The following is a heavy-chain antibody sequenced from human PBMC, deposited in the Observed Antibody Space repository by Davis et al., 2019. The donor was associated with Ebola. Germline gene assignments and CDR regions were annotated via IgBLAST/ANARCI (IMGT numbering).Heavy chain of an antibody. CDR1: GFTFSSYW. V-gene: IGHV3-7*01. CDR3: ARARPLDFFFGDYYGMDV. Sequence: GESLKISCAASGFTFSSYWMSWVRQAPGKGLKWVANIKQDGSEKYYVDSVKGRFNISRDNAKNSLYLQMNSLRAEDTAVYYCARARPLDFFFGDYYGMDVWGQGTTVTVSS. D-gene: IGHD3-16*01. J-gene: IGHJ6*02. CDR2: IKQDGSEK.